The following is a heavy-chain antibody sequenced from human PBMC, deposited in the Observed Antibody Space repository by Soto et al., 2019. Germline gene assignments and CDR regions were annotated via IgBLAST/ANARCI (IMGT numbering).Heavy chain of an antibody. CDR1: GYTFTGYY. CDR2: INPNSGGT. J-gene: IGHJ4*01. CDR3: ACLFDSASSYEFYN. D-gene: IGHD1-26*01. V-gene: IGHV1-2*04. Sequence: ASVKVSCKASGYTFTGYYMHWVRQAPGQGLEWIGWINPNSGGTNYAEKFQGWVTMTRDTSISTAYMELSRLRSDDTAVYYFACLFDSASSYEFYNWGRGTVLTISS.